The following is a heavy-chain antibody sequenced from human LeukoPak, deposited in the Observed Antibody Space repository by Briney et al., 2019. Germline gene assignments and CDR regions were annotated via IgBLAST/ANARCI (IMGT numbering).Heavy chain of an antibody. D-gene: IGHD1-1*01. CDR3: ARVKYNWNDIFENWFDP. J-gene: IGHJ5*02. Sequence: GSSVKVSCKASGYTFTSFDINWVRQATGQGREWMGWMNYNSGNTGYAQKFQGRVIMTRNISISTAYMELRILRSEDSAVYYCARVKYNWNDIFENWFDPWGQGTLVTVSS. V-gene: IGHV1-8*01. CDR2: MNYNSGNT. CDR1: GYTFTSFD.